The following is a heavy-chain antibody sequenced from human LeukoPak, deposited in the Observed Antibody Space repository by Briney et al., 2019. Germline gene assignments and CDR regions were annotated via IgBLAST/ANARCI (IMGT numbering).Heavy chain of an antibody. D-gene: IGHD2-2*02. V-gene: IGHV4-31*03. J-gene: IGHJ4*02. CDR2: IYYSGST. Sequence: SETLSLTCTVSGGFISSGGYYWSWIRQHPGKGLEWIGYIYYSGSTYYNPSLKSGVTISVDTSKNQFSLKLSSVTAADTAVYYCARDREDCSSTSCYTRTFDYWGQGTLVTVSS. CDR1: GGFISSGGYY. CDR3: ARDREDCSSTSCYTRTFDY.